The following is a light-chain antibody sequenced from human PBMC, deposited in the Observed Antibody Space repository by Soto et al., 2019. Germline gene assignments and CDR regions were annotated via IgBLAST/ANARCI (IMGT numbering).Light chain of an antibody. CDR1: SSDVGGYNY. CDR3: FSYTTSSTLM. CDR2: EVS. V-gene: IGLV2-14*01. J-gene: IGLJ3*02. Sequence: QSALTQPASVSGSRGQSITISCTGTSSDVGGYNYVSWYQQHPAKAPKLMIYEVSNRPSGVSHRFSGSKSGNTASLTISGPQAEDEADYYCFSYTTSSTLMFGGGTKLTVL.